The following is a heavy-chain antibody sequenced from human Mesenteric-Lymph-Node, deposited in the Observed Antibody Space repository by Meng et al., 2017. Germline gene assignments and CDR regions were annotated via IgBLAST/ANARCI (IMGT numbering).Heavy chain of an antibody. CDR2: IIPIFGTA. CDR3: ARDGGEYSYGYPRKVHFDY. CDR1: GGPFSGFTSYE. V-gene: IGHV1-69*05. Sequence: SVKVSCKASGGPFSGFTSYEISWVRQAPGQGLEWMGGIIPIFGTANYAQKFQGRVTITTDESTSTAYMELSSLRSEDTAVYYCARDGGEYSYGYPRKVHFDYWGQGTLVTVSS. D-gene: IGHD5-18*01. J-gene: IGHJ4*02.